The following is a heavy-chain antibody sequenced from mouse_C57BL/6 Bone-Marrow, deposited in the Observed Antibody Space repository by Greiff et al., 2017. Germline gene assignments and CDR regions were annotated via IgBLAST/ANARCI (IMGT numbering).Heavy chain of an antibody. J-gene: IGHJ3*01. V-gene: IGHV1-82*01. D-gene: IGHD1-1*01. CDR1: GYAFSSSW. CDR2: IYPGDGGT. CDR3: VALYYYGSSSAWFAY. Sequence: VQVVESGPELVKPGASVKISCKASGYAFSSSWMNWVKQRPGKGLEWIGRIYPGDGGTNYNGKFKGKATLTADKSSSTAYMQLSSLTSEDSAVYFCVALYYYGSSSAWFAYWGQGTLVTVSA.